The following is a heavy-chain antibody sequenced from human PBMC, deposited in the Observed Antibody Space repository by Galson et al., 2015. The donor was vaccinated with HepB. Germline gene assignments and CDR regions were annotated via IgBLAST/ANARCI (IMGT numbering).Heavy chain of an antibody. CDR2: MNPNSGNT. Sequence: SVKVSCKASGYTFTSYDINWVRQATGQGLEWMGWMNPNSGNTGYAQKFRGRVTMTRNTSISTAYMELSSLRSEDTAVYYCASRRRREYYDFWSGYYMDVWGKGTTVTVSS. D-gene: IGHD3-3*01. CDR3: ASRRRREYYDFWSGYYMDV. V-gene: IGHV1-8*01. CDR1: GYTFTSYD. J-gene: IGHJ6*03.